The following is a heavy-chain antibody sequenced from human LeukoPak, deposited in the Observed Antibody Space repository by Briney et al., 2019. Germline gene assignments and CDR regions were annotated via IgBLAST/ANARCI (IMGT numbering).Heavy chain of an antibody. D-gene: IGHD5-18*01. V-gene: IGHV3-48*01. J-gene: IGHJ4*02. CDR3: ARTGYSYAGYFDY. Sequence: GGSLRLSCAASGFTFSSFSMNWVRQAPGKGLEWVSYISTDSSTKYYADSVKGRFTITRDNARNSLYLQMNSLRAEDTAVYYCARTGYSYAGYFDYWGQGTLVTVSS. CDR1: GFTFSSFS. CDR2: ISTDSSTK.